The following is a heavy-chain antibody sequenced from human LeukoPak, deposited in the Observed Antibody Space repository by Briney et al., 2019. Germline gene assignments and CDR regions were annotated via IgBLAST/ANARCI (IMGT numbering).Heavy chain of an antibody. V-gene: IGHV1-2*02. J-gene: IGHJ6*03. CDR1: GYTFTGYY. D-gene: IGHD3-10*01. CDR2: FNPNSGGT. CDR3: ARDLAPFGSPSYYYYYMDV. Sequence: GASVKVSCKASGYTFTGYYMHWVRQAPGQGLGGRGGFNPNSGGTNYAQKFQGRVTMTRDTSISTAYMELSRLRSDDTAVYYCARDLAPFGSPSYYYYYMDVWGKGTTVTISS.